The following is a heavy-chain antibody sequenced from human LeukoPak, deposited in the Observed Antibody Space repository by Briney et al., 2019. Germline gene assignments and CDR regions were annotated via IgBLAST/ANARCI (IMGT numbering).Heavy chain of an antibody. CDR3: ARRTEWGATFDY. CDR2: IYYSGST. V-gene: IGHV4-59*01. D-gene: IGHD1-26*01. Sequence: SETLSLTCTVSGGSISSYYWSWIRQPPGKGLEWIGYIYYSGSTNYNPSLKSRVTISVDTSKNQFSLKLSSVTAADTAVYYCARRTEWGATFDYWGQGTLVTVSS. CDR1: GGSISSYY. J-gene: IGHJ4*02.